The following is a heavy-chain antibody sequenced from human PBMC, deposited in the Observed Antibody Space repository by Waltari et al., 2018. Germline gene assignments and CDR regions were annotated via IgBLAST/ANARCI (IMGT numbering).Heavy chain of an antibody. CDR2: ISTHTGDT. J-gene: IGHJ4*02. CDR3: AKDRDYASGSPPDF. CDR1: GYTLSSFG. D-gene: IGHD3-10*01. Sequence: HVQLLQSGPEVKQPGAPVWVPCKASGYTLSSFGLSWGRQAPGRGLEWMGWISTHTGDTDSAQKFRDRLTMTTDSSTTTVYMYLRSLTSDDTAIYYCAKDRDYASGSPPDFWGQGTLVTVSS. V-gene: IGHV1-18*01.